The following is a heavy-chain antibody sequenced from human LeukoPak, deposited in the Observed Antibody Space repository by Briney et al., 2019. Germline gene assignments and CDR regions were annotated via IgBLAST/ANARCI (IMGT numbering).Heavy chain of an antibody. CDR1: GFTLSTYA. V-gene: IGHV3-23*01. J-gene: IGHJ4*02. D-gene: IGHD5-12*01. Sequence: PGGSLRLSCVASGFTLSTYAMSWVRQAPGKGLEWVSVISGSGGNTYYADSVKGRFTISRDNSKNTLYLQMDSLRAEDTAVYYCAKDALSVATISMPGFDYWGQETLVTVSS. CDR3: AKDALSVATISMPGFDY. CDR2: ISGSGGNT.